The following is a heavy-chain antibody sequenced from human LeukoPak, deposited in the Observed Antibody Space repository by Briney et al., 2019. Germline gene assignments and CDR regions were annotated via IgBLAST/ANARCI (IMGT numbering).Heavy chain of an antibody. CDR2: ISTTSSFT. Sequence: NPGGSLRLSCAASGFTFSDYYMSWIRQAPGKGLEWVSYISTTSSFTKYADSVKGRFTISRDNAKNSLYLQMNSLRAEDTAVYYCARNTGTYDYWGQGTLVTVSS. D-gene: IGHD1-1*01. J-gene: IGHJ4*02. CDR1: GFTFSDYY. V-gene: IGHV3-11*06. CDR3: ARNTGTYDY.